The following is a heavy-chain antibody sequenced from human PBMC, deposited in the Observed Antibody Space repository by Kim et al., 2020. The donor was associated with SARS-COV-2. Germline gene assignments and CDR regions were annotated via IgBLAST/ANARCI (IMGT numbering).Heavy chain of an antibody. CDR2: IDPSDSYT. D-gene: IGHD6-19*01. CDR1: GYSFTSYW. Sequence: GESLKISCKGSGYSFTSYWISWVRQMPGKGLEWMGRIDPSDSYTNYSPSFQGHVTISADKSIRTAYLQWSSLKSSDTAMYYCASRLIAVAGSDYYYYGMDVWGQGTTVTVSS. J-gene: IGHJ6*02. CDR3: ASRLIAVAGSDYYYYGMDV. V-gene: IGHV5-10-1*01.